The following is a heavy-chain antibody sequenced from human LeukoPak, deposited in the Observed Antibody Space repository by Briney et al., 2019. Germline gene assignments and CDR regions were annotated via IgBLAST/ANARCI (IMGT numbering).Heavy chain of an antibody. D-gene: IGHD2-2*01. CDR1: GGSFSGYY. Sequence: PSETLSLTCAVYGGSFSGYYWSWIRQPPGKGLEWIGEINHSGSTNYNPSLKSRVTISVDTSKNQFSLKLSSVTAADTAVYYRARERYRLLWGAFVFGGKGKWFTVFS. CDR3: ARERYRLLWGAFVF. V-gene: IGHV4-34*01. J-gene: IGHJ3*01. CDR2: INHSGST.